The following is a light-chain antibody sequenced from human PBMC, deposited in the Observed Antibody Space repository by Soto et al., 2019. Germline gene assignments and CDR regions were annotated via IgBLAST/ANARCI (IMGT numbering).Light chain of an antibody. Sequence: QSALTQPASVSGSPGQSITISCTGTSSDVGSWYQQHPGKAPKLIIYEVSNRPSGVSNRFSGSKSGNTASLTISGLQAEDEADYYCSSYTSSSTSVVFGGGTKLTVL. V-gene: IGLV2-14*02. CDR3: SSYTSSSTSVV. J-gene: IGLJ2*01. CDR2: EVS. CDR1: SSDVGS.